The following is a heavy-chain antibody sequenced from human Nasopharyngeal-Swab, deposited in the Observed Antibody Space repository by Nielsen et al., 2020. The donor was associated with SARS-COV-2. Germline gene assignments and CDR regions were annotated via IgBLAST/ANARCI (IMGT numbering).Heavy chain of an antibody. J-gene: IGHJ4*02. V-gene: IGHV3-30*18. CDR2: ISYDGSNK. Sequence: VRQAPGKGLEWVAVISYDGSNKYYADSVKGRFTISRDNSKNTLYLQMNSLKAEDTAVCYCAKAFAPTAVAGTATLGYWGQGTLVTVSS. CDR3: AKAFAPTAVAGTATLGY. D-gene: IGHD6-19*01.